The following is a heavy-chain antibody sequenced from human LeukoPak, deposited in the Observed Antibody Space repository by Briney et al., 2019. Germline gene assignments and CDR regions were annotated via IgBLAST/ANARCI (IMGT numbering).Heavy chain of an antibody. CDR3: ARSLHFSSWYFDY. V-gene: IGHV4-59*01. D-gene: IGHD6-13*01. J-gene: IGHJ4*02. CDR2: IYYSGST. CDR1: GGSISSYY. Sequence: SETLSLTCTVSGGSISSYYWSWIRQPPGKGLEWIGYIYYSGSTNYNPSLKSRVTISVDTSKNQFSLKLSSVTAADTAVYYCARSLHFSSWYFDYWGQGTLVTVSS.